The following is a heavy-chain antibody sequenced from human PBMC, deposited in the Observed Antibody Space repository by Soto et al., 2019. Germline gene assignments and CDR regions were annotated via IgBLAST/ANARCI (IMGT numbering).Heavy chain of an antibody. D-gene: IGHD4-4*01. J-gene: IGHJ5*01. CDR1: GGSMSSGDYY. CDR2: IYYTGSA. V-gene: IGHV4-31*03. Sequence: SETLSLTCTVSGGSMSSGDYYWSWLRQHPQRGLEWIGYIYYTGSAYYHPSLKSRVTISVETSKNHFSLRMSAVTAADTTVYYCARGLHDALTKNWFDSWGQGTLVTVSS. CDR3: ARGLHDALTKNWFDS.